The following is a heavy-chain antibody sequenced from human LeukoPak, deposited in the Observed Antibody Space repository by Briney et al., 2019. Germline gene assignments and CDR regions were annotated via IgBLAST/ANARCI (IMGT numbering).Heavy chain of an antibody. J-gene: IGHJ4*02. CDR1: GGSLSTHH. CDR3: AGATSGYSRGWVDY. Sequence: PSETLSLTCVVSGGSLSTHHWSWIRQSPGRGLEWIGYISDSGSTNYNPSLKSPVTISVDTSKNQFSLMLSSVTAADTAVYYCAGATSGYSRGWVDYWGQGTLVTVSS. D-gene: IGHD6-19*01. V-gene: IGHV4-59*11. CDR2: ISDSGST.